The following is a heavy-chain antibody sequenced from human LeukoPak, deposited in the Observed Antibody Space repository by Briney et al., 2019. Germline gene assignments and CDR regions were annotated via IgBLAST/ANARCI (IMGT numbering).Heavy chain of an antibody. CDR2: IIPIFGTA. Sequence: ASVMVSCKASGGTFSSYAISWVRQAPGQGLEWMGGIIPIFGTANYAQKFQGRVTITADESTSTAYMELSSLRSEDTAVYYCARGELSLTGYYYFDYWGQGTLVTVSS. J-gene: IGHJ4*02. D-gene: IGHD3-9*01. CDR3: ARGELSLTGYYYFDY. CDR1: GGTFSSYA. V-gene: IGHV1-69*13.